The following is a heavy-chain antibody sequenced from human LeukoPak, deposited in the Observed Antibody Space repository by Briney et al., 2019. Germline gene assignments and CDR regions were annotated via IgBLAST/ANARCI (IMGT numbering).Heavy chain of an antibody. D-gene: IGHD2-15*01. CDR2: IYYSGST. V-gene: IGHV4-59*01. CDR3: ARDKVAGLDY. J-gene: IGHJ4*02. CDR1: GGSISSYY. Sequence: SETLSLTCTVSGGSISSYYWSWIRQPPGKGLEWIGYIYYSGSTNYNPSLKSRVTISVDTSKNQFSLKLSSVTAADTAVYYRARDKVAGLDYWGQGTLVTVSS.